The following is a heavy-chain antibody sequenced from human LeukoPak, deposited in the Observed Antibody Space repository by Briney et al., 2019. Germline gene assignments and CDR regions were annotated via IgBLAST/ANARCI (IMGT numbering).Heavy chain of an antibody. CDR2: ITAYNGNT. Sequence: GASVKVSCKASRYTFISYGISWVRQAPGQGLEWMGWITAYNGNTKYAQKLQGRVTMTTDTSTSTAYMELRSLRSDDTAVYYCARDPICGNDCEKGAFDIWGQGTMVTVSS. V-gene: IGHV1-18*01. J-gene: IGHJ3*02. D-gene: IGHD2-21*02. CDR3: ARDPICGNDCEKGAFDI. CDR1: RYTFISYG.